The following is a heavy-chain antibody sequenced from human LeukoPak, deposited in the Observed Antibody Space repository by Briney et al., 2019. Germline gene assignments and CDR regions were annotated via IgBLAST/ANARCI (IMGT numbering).Heavy chain of an antibody. Sequence: PGGSLRLSCAASGFTFSSYAMSWVRQAPGKGLEWVSGISGSGGITYYADSVKGRFTISRDNSKNTLYLQMNSLSAEDTAVYYCAKDDRTPYCSNGVCYTLTHWGQGTLVTVSS. CDR1: GFTFSSYA. CDR2: ISGSGGIT. V-gene: IGHV3-23*01. CDR3: AKDDRTPYCSNGVCYTLTH. D-gene: IGHD2-8*01. J-gene: IGHJ4*02.